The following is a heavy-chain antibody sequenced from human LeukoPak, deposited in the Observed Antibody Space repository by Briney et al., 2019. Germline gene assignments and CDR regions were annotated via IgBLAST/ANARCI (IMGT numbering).Heavy chain of an antibody. CDR2: ISSSGSTT. CDR1: GFTFSDYY. CDR3: AKDYHRYSYGLD. D-gene: IGHD5-18*01. J-gene: IGHJ4*02. Sequence: GGFLRLSCAASGFTFSDYYMSWIRQAPGKGLEWVSYISSSGSTTYYADSVKGRFTISRDNAKNSLYLQMSSLRAEDTAVYYCAKDYHRYSYGLDWGQGTLVTVSS. V-gene: IGHV3-11*01.